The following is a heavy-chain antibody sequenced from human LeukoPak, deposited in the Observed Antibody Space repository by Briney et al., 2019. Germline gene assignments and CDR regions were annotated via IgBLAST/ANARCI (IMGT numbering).Heavy chain of an antibody. V-gene: IGHV1-46*01. Sequence: ALVKVSCKASGYIFTRYYIHWVRQAPGQGLEWMGVINPSGGSTTYAQKFQGRVTMTRDTSTSTVYMELSSLRCEDTAVYYCGRGRGSLRLFGWFDPWGQGTLVTVSS. CDR2: INPSGGST. J-gene: IGHJ5*02. CDR3: GRGRGSLRLFGWFDP. CDR1: GYIFTRYY. D-gene: IGHD5-12*01.